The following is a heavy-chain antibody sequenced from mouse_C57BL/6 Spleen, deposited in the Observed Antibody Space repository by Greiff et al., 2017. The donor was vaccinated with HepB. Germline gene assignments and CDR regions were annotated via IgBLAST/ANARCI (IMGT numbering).Heavy chain of an antibody. V-gene: IGHV14-2*01. CDR3: VPKADYDYDGYAMDY. D-gene: IGHD2-4*01. J-gene: IGHJ4*01. CDR2: IDPEDGET. Sequence: VHVKQSGAELVKPGASVKLSCTASGFNIKDYYMHWVKQRTEQGLEWIGRIDPEDGETKYAPKFQGKATITADTSSNTAYLQLSSLTSEDTAVYYCVPKADYDYDGYAMDYWGQGTSVTVSS. CDR1: GFNIKDYY.